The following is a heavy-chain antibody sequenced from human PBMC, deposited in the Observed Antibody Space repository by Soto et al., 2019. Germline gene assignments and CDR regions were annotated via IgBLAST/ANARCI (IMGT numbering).Heavy chain of an antibody. CDR3: ARYPRLDY. CDR1: GGSISGYY. CDR2: IYYTGST. J-gene: IGHJ4*02. V-gene: IGHV4-59*08. Sequence: SETLSLTCTVSGGSISGYYWSWIRQPPGKRREWIGYIYYTGSTNYNPSLRSRVTISIDTSKNQFSLKLSSVTAADTAVYYCARYPRLDYWGQGTLVTVS.